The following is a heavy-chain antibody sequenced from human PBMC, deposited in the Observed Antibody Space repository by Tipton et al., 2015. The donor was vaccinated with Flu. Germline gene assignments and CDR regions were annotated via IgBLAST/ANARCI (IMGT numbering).Heavy chain of an antibody. CDR3: ARLLAKFYGVPAALEDDY. D-gene: IGHD2-2*01. CDR2: IYYSGST. CDR1: GGSISSYY. J-gene: IGHJ4*02. Sequence: TLSLTCTVSGGSISSYYWSWIRQPPGKGLEWIGYIYYSGSTYYNPSLKGRVTISVDTSKNQFSLKLSSVTAADTAVYYCARLLAKFYGVPAALEDDYWGQGTLVTVSS. V-gene: IGHV4-59*04.